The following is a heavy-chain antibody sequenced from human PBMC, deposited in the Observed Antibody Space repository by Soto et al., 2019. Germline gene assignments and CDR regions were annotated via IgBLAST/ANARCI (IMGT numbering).Heavy chain of an antibody. CDR3: ASRAGDFWSGYYDYFDY. V-gene: IGHV4-31*03. CDR1: GGSISSGGYY. Sequence: PSETLSLTCTVSGGSISSGGYYWSWIRQHPWKGLEWIGYVYYSGSTYYNPSLKSRVTISVDTSKNQFSLKLSSVTAADTAVYYCASRAGDFWSGYYDYFDYWGQGXLVTVYS. CDR2: VYYSGST. D-gene: IGHD3-3*01. J-gene: IGHJ4*02.